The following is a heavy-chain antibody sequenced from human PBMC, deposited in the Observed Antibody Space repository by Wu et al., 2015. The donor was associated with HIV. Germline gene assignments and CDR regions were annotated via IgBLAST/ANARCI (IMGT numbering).Heavy chain of an antibody. J-gene: IGHJ3*02. V-gene: IGHV1-69*05. CDR3: ASYGGSTSYFRPQNAFDI. D-gene: IGHD2-2*01. CDR2: IIPIFGTA. Sequence: QVQLVQSGAEVKKPGSSVKVSCKASGGTFSSYAISWVRQAPGQGLEWMGGIIPIFGTANYAQKFQGRVTITTDESTSTAYMELSSLRSEDTAVYYCASYGGSTSYFRPQNAFDIWGQGTMVTVSS. CDR1: GGTFSSYA.